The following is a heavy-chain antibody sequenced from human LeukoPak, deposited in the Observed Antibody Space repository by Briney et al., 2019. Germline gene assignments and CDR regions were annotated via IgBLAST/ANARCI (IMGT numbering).Heavy chain of an antibody. CDR1: GYTFTSYG. CDR2: ISAYNGNT. V-gene: IGHV1-18*01. Sequence: GASVKVSCKASGYTFTSYGISWVRQAPGQGLEWMGWISAYNGNTNYAQKLQGRVTMTTDTSTSTAYMELRSLRSDDTAVYYCARDMPDIVVVVAATYYYYGMAVWGQGTTVTVSS. J-gene: IGHJ6*02. D-gene: IGHD2-15*01. CDR3: ARDMPDIVVVVAATYYYYGMAV.